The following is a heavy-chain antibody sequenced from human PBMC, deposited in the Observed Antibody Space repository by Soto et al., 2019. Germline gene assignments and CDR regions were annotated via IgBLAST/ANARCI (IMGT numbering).Heavy chain of an antibody. CDR3: AKVSNKWAVGQRGYFDY. V-gene: IGHV3-23*01. Sequence: EVQVLDSGGGLVQPGGSQRLSCEAPGFTFSNYAMSWVRQAPGKGLEWESTISATGSTLYADSVKGRFTISIDNSKNTVYLQMNFLRAEETAVYYCAKVSNKWAVGQRGYFDYRGQGTLVTVSS. CDR2: ISATGST. J-gene: IGHJ4*02. CDR1: GFTFSNYA. D-gene: IGHD6-19*01.